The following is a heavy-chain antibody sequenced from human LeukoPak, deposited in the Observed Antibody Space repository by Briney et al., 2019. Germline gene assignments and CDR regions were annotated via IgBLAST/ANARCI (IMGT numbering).Heavy chain of an antibody. CDR3: ARVGTYCRSTSCYPHTDY. Sequence: GGSLRLSCAASGFTFSSYSMNWVRQAPGKGLEWVSSISSSSSYIYYADSVRGRFTISRDNAKNSLYLQMNRLRAEDTAVYYCARVGTYCRSTSCYPHTDYWGQGTLVTVSS. CDR2: ISSSSSYI. J-gene: IGHJ4*02. V-gene: IGHV3-21*01. D-gene: IGHD2-2*01. CDR1: GFTFSSYS.